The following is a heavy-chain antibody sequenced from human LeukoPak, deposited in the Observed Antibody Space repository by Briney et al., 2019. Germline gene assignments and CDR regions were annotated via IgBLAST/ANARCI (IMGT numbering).Heavy chain of an antibody. D-gene: IGHD6-19*01. CDR1: GYTFTSYD. Sequence: ASVKVSCKASGYTFTSYDINWVRHATGQGLEWMGWMNPNSGNTGYAQKFQGRVTMTRNTSISTAYMELSSLRSEDTAVYYCARREQWLYYYYYGMDVWGQGTTVTVSS. CDR2: MNPNSGNT. CDR3: ARREQWLYYYYYGMDV. J-gene: IGHJ6*02. V-gene: IGHV1-8*01.